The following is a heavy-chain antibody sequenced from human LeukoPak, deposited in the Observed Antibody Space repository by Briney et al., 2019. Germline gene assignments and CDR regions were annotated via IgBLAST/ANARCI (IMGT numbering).Heavy chain of an antibody. CDR1: GFPLSSFA. J-gene: IGHJ4*02. Sequence: GGSQTLSCTASGFPLSSFAVQRARQAPGEGLEYVSAISSNGGSTYYANSVKGRSTISLDNSKTTVNLQMVRLRAEDMAVYYCVRFMDYANSSGFSYDYWGQGTLVTVSS. CDR2: ISSNGGST. CDR3: VRFMDYANSSGFSYDY. D-gene: IGHD3-22*01. V-gene: IGHV3-64*01.